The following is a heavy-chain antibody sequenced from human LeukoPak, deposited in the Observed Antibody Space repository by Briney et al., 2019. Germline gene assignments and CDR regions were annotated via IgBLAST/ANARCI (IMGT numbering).Heavy chain of an antibody. CDR2: ISGSGTNT. Sequence: GGSLRLSCAASGFTFSSYAMSWVRQAPGKGLEWVSVISGSGTNTYYADSVKGRFTISRDNSKNTLYLQMNSLRAEDTAVYYCARDGDGTATLDYWGQGTLVTVSS. CDR1: GFTFSSYA. D-gene: IGHD1/OR15-1a*01. CDR3: ARDGDGTATLDY. J-gene: IGHJ4*02. V-gene: IGHV3-23*01.